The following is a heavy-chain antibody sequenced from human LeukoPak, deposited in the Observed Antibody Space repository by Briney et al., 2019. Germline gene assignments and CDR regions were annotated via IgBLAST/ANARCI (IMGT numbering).Heavy chain of an antibody. CDR2: IIPILGVA. J-gene: IGHJ4*02. CDR3: ARDPSAGIAAAGDY. Sequence: ASVTVSCKASGGTFSSYAMSWVRQAPGQGLEWMGRIIPILGVANYAQKFQGRVTITAGKSTSTAYMELSSLRSEDTAVYYCARDPSAGIAAAGDYWGQGTLVTVSS. D-gene: IGHD6-13*01. V-gene: IGHV1-69*04. CDR1: GGTFSSYA.